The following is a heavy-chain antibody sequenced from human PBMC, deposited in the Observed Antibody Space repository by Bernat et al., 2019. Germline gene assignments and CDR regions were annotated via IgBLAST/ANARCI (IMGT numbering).Heavy chain of an antibody. V-gene: IGHV1-69*01. CDR3: ARGSSDCASSSCPYDY. CDR2: ITPIFRRP. D-gene: IGHD2-15*01. J-gene: IGHJ4*02. CDR1: GGTFSNYV. Sequence: QVQLVQSGAEVKKPGSSVKVSCKASGGTFSNYVVNWVRQAPGQGLEWMGGITPIFRRPNYAQKFQGRVMITADESTSTAYMALRSLRADDTAVYYCARGSSDCASSSCPYDYWGQGTLVTVSS.